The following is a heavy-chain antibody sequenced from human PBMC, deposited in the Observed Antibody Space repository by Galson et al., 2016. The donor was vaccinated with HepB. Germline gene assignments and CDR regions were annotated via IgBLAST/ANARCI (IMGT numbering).Heavy chain of an antibody. V-gene: IGHV3-21*01. CDR1: GFTFSAYT. Sequence: SLRLSCAASGFTFSAYTMNWVRQAPGKGLEWLSSIRSDGHNIHYADAVRGRFTISRDNAKSSLFLQMNGLRAGDTAVYFCARATPLGPDARVHWGRGTVVTVSS. D-gene: IGHD2-2*01. CDR2: IRSDGHNI. CDR3: ARATPLGPDARVH. J-gene: IGHJ4*02.